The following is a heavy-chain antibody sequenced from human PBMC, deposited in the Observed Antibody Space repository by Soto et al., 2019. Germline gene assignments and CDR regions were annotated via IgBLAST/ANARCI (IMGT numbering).Heavy chain of an antibody. Sequence: GGSLRLSCAASGFTFSSYAMHWVRQAPGKGLEWVAVISYDGSNKYYADSVKGRFTISRDNSKNTLYLQMNSLRAEDTAVYYCARDKAVAPAYYYYGMDVWGRGTTVTVSS. CDR2: ISYDGSNK. CDR1: GFTFSSYA. CDR3: ARDKAVAPAYYYYGMDV. J-gene: IGHJ6*02. D-gene: IGHD6-19*01. V-gene: IGHV3-30-3*01.